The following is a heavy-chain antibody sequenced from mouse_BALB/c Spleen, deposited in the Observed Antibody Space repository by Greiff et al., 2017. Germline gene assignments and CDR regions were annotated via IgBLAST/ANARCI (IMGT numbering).Heavy chain of an antibody. Sequence: EVKVVESGGGLVKPGGSLKLSCAASGFTFSDYYMYWVRQTPEKRLEWVATISDGGSYTYYPDSVKGRFTISRDNAKNNLYLQMRSLKSEDTAMYYCARGRRAWFAYWGQGTLVTVSA. CDR2: ISDGGSYT. V-gene: IGHV5-4*02. CDR3: ARGRRAWFAY. CDR1: GFTFSDYY. J-gene: IGHJ3*01.